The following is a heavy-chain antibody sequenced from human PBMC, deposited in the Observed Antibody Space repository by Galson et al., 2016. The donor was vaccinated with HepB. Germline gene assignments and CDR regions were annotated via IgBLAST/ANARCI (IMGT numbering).Heavy chain of an antibody. CDR1: GITFSTYS. CDR3: ARFETLGVHTTYV. Sequence: SLRLSCAASGITFSTYSMHWVRQAPGKGLEWVSSISGHSEYRHYADLVKGRFTISRDNAKNSLYLQMDSLRVEDTAVYYCARFETLGVHTTYVWGQGTTVTASS. CDR2: ISGHSEYR. D-gene: IGHD4-17*01. V-gene: IGHV3-21*01. J-gene: IGHJ6*02.